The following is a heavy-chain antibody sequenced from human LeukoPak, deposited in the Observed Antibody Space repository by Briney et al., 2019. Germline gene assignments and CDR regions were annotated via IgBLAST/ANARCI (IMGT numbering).Heavy chain of an antibody. CDR3: ATGGVGVVVITDAFDI. D-gene: IGHD3-22*01. CDR2: FDPEDGET. V-gene: IGHV1-24*01. Sequence: ASVKVSCKVSGYTLTELSMHWVRQAPGKGLEWMGGFDPEDGETIYAQKFQGRVTMTEDTFTDTAYMELSSLRSEDTAVYYCATGGVGVVVITDAFDIWGQGTMVTVSS. CDR1: GYTLTELS. J-gene: IGHJ3*02.